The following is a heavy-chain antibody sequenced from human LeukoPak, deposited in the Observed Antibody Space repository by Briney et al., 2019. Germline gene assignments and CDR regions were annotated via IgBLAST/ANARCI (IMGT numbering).Heavy chain of an antibody. V-gene: IGHV3-30*18. CDR1: GFTFRMFA. D-gene: IGHD3-22*01. CDR2: ISYDGRTT. J-gene: IGHJ4*02. CDR3: AKDSAYYDSSGDYFDS. Sequence: GGSLRLSCAASGFTFRMFAMHWVRQTPGNGLEWVAVISYDGRTTYYRDSVKGRFTISRDDSKNTLYLQMSTLRSDDTAVYYCAKDSAYYDSSGDYFDSWGQGTLVTVSS.